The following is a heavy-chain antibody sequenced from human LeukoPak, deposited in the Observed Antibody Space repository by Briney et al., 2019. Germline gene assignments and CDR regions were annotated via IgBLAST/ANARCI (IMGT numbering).Heavy chain of an antibody. V-gene: IGHV1-2*02. D-gene: IGHD1-26*01. Sequence: ASVKVSCKASGYTFTGYYMHWVRQAPGQGLEWMGWINPNSGGTNYAQKFQGRVTITRDTSIGTAYMELSRLRSDDTAVYYCARDSVGATALFDYWGQGTLVTVSS. CDR1: GYTFTGYY. CDR2: INPNSGGT. J-gene: IGHJ4*02. CDR3: ARDSVGATALFDY.